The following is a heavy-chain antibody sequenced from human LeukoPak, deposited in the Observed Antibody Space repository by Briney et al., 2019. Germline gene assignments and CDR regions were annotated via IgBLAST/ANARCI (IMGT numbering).Heavy chain of an antibody. V-gene: IGHV3-21*01. J-gene: IGHJ4*02. CDR3: ARERGPYDSSGYYPYS. D-gene: IGHD3-22*01. CDR2: ISSSSSYI. CDR1: GFTFSSYS. Sequence: GGSLRLSCAASGFTFSSYSMNWVRQAPGKGLEWVSSISSSSSYIYYADSVKGQFTISRDNAKNSLYLQMNSLRAEDTAVYYCARERGPYDSSGYYPYSWGQGTLVTVSS.